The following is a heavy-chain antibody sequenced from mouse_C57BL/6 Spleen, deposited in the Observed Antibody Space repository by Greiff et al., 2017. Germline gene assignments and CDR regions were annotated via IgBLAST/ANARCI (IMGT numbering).Heavy chain of an antibody. J-gene: IGHJ4*01. CDR1: GYTFTDYY. CDR3: ARYYGYDDYAMDD. D-gene: IGHD2-2*01. V-gene: IGHV1-26*01. Sequence: EVQLQQSGPELVKPGASVKISCKASGYTFTDYYMHWVKQSHGKSLEWIGDINPNNGGTSYNQKFKGKATLTVDKSSSTAYMELRSLTSEDSAVYFCARYYGYDDYAMDDWGQGTSVTVSS. CDR2: INPNNGGT.